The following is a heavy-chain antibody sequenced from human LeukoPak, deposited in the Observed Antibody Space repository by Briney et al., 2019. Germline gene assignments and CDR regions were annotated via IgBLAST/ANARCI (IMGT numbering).Heavy chain of an antibody. D-gene: IGHD3-22*01. Sequence: ASVKVSCKASGYTFTSYYMHWVRQAPGQGLEWMGIINPSGGSTSYAQKFQGRVTMTRDTSTSTVYMELSSLRSEDTAVYYCAAEGGYYYDSSGPKDFDIWGQGTMVTVSS. V-gene: IGHV1-46*01. CDR3: AAEGGYYYDSSGPKDFDI. CDR2: INPSGGST. CDR1: GYTFTSYY. J-gene: IGHJ3*02.